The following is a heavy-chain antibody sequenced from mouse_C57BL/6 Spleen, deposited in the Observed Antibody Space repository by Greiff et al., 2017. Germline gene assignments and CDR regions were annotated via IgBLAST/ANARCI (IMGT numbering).Heavy chain of an antibody. J-gene: IGHJ3*01. D-gene: IGHD1-1*01. CDR1: GYAFSSYW. CDR3: ARYCYGCFAY. CDR2: IYDGGGDT. V-gene: IGHV1-80*01. Sequence: VQLQQSGAELVKPGASVKISCTASGYAFSSYWMNWVNQTPGKGLEWIGQIYDGGGDTNYTGKFKGQATLTADKSYSTAYMQLSSLTSEDTAVYFCARYCYGCFAYWGQGTIVTVSA.